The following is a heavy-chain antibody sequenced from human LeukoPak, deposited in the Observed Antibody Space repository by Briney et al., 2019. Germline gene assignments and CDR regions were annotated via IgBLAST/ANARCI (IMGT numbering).Heavy chain of an antibody. CDR3: ARSLPYGTTWYGRSDF. D-gene: IGHD6-13*01. V-gene: IGHV3-7*03. J-gene: IGHJ4*02. Sequence: GGSLRLSCAASGFPFNAYWMTWVRQAPGKGLEWVANIRQDGDTKYYVDSVKGRFTISRDNAMNSLYLQMNNLRAEDTAIYYCARSLPYGTTWYGRSDFWGQGTLVTVSS. CDR1: GFPFNAYW. CDR2: IRQDGDTK.